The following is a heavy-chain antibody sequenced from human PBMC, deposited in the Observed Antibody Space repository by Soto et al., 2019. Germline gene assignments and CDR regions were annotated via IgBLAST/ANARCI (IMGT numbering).Heavy chain of an antibody. J-gene: IGHJ5*02. CDR3: ARVGPVQRLVMGWFDP. CDR1: GYTFSSYG. V-gene: IGHV1-18*01. CDR2: ISANSGDT. D-gene: IGHD6-13*01. Sequence: ASVKVSCKASGYTFSSYGISCVRQAPGQGPEWMGWISANSGDTNYAQKFQGRVTMTTDTSTSTAYMELRSLRSDDTAVYYCARVGPVQRLVMGWFDPWXQGTLVTVSS.